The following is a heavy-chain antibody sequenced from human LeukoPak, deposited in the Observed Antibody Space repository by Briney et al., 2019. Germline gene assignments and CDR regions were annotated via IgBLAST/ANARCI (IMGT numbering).Heavy chain of an antibody. CDR3: ARGYYDARGDSNPFDI. CDR2: TSHSGST. V-gene: IGHV4-59*01. D-gene: IGHD3-22*01. J-gene: IGHJ3*02. CDR1: GGSISSSH. Sequence: SETLSLTCTVSGGSISSSHWSWIRQPPERGLEWIGYTSHSGSTNYTPSLKSRVSISIDTSKNQFSLKLTSVTAADTAMYYCARGYYDARGDSNPFDIWGQGTMVTVSS.